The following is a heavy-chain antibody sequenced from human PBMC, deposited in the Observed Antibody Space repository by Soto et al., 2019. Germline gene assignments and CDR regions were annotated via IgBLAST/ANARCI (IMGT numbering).Heavy chain of an antibody. CDR1: GFTVSSNY. J-gene: IGHJ3*02. V-gene: IGHV3-53*04. D-gene: IGHD2-15*01. CDR2: IYSGGST. Sequence: GGSPRLSCAASGFTVSSNYMSWVRQAPGKGLEWVSVIYSGGSTYYADSVKGRFTIPRHNSKNTLYLQMNSLRAEDPAVYYCARVIAALPGADAFDTGAQETMVTVSS. CDR3: ARVIAALPGADAFDT.